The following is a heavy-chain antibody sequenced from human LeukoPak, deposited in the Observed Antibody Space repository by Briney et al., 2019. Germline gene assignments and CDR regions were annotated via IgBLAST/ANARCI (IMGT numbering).Heavy chain of an antibody. Sequence: GGSLRLSCAASGFTFSSYNMNWVRQAPGKGLEWVSSISSSSTYIYYADSVKGRFTISRDNARNSLYLQMNSLRAEDTAVYYCARDPYSGSYGDYYYYYMDVWGKGTTVTISS. D-gene: IGHD1-26*01. CDR1: GFTFSSYN. V-gene: IGHV3-21*01. CDR3: ARDPYSGSYGDYYYYYMDV. J-gene: IGHJ6*03. CDR2: ISSSSTYI.